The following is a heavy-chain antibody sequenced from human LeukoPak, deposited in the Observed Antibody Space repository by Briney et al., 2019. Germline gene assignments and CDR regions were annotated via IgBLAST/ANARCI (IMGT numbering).Heavy chain of an antibody. CDR2: INHRGRT. CDR1: GGSFSGYY. V-gene: IGHV4-34*01. J-gene: IGHJ5*02. CDR3: ARPLGYCSDSRCPQSWFDP. Sequence: SETLSLTCAVSGGSFSGYYWTGIRQPPGKGLEWIGEINHRGRTNYNPSLKSRVIMSVDTSKNQFSLKLSSVTAADTAVYYCARPLGYCSDSRCPQSWFDPWGQGTLVTVSS. D-gene: IGHD2-15*01.